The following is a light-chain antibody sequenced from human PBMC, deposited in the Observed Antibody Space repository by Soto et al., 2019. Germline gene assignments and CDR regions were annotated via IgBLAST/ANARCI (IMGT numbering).Light chain of an antibody. CDR1: QRVSPS. J-gene: IGKJ5*01. Sequence: EILMTQPPATLSVSPGERATFSCRASQRVSPSVAWYQQRPGQAPRLLIYGASTRATGVPGRFSGSGSGTEFTLTISGLEPEDFALYYCQQYYTWPSFGQGTRLEIK. CDR2: GAS. CDR3: QQYYTWPS. V-gene: IGKV3-15*01.